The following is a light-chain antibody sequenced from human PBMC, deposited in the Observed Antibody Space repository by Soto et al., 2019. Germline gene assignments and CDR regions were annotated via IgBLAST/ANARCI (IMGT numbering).Light chain of an antibody. V-gene: IGKV1-39*01. Sequence: DIQMTQSPSSLSASVGDRVTITCWASQSISRYLNWYQHIPGKAPKLLIYAASTLQSGVPSRFSGFGSGTDFTLIISNLQPEDFATYYCQQSYIAPRAFGQGTKVEVK. J-gene: IGKJ1*01. CDR2: AAS. CDR3: QQSYIAPRA. CDR1: QSISRY.